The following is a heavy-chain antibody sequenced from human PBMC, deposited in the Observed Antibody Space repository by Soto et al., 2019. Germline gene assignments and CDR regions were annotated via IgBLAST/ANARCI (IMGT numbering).Heavy chain of an antibody. Sequence: ASVKVSCKASEYTFTGYYIHWVRQAPGQRLEWMGWIDPNSGDTSHAQKFQGRVTMTRDTSISTAYMELRSLRFDDTALYYCARRGVWFGEIDYWGQGSLVSVYS. V-gene: IGHV1-2*02. CDR2: IDPNSGDT. CDR1: EYTFTGYY. J-gene: IGHJ4*02. D-gene: IGHD3-10*01. CDR3: ARRGVWFGEIDY.